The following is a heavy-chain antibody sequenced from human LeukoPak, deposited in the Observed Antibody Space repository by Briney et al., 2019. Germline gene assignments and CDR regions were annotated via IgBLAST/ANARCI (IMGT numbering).Heavy chain of an antibody. D-gene: IGHD5-18*01. CDR1: RGTFNIYA. V-gene: IGHV1-69*13. J-gene: IGHJ4*02. Sequence: SVNVSYRASRGTFNIYAISCVRQAPGQGLEWMGGIIPIFGTANYAQKFQGRVTITADESTSTAYMELSSLRSEDTAVYYCARDGTQLWLGTNNYYIDYWGQGTLVTVSS. CDR2: IIPIFGTA. CDR3: ARDGTQLWLGTNNYYIDY.